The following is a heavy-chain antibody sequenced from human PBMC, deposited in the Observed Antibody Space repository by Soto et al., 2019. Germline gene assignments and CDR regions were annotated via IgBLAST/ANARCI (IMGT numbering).Heavy chain of an antibody. Sequence: ASVKVSCKASGYTFTSYYMHWVRQAPGQGLEWMGIINPSGGSTSYAQKFQGRVTMTRDTSTSTVYMELSSLRSEDTAVYYCARVPSSGYYHYYYGTDVWGQGTTVTVSS. V-gene: IGHV1-46*01. J-gene: IGHJ6*02. CDR1: GYTFTSYY. D-gene: IGHD3-22*01. CDR3: ARVPSSGYYHYYYGTDV. CDR2: INPSGGST.